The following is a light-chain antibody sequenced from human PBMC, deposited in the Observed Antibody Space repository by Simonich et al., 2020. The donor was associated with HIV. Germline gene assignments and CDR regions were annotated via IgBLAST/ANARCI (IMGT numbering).Light chain of an antibody. Sequence: LTQPASVSGSPGQSITISCTGTSSDVGGYNYVSWYQQHPGKAPKLLIYVVTNRPSGVSNRFSGSKSGNTASLTISGLQAEDEADYYCSSYTSSSTWVFGGGTKLTVL. V-gene: IGLV2-14*03. J-gene: IGLJ3*02. CDR1: SSDVGGYNY. CDR3: SSYTSSSTWV. CDR2: VVT.